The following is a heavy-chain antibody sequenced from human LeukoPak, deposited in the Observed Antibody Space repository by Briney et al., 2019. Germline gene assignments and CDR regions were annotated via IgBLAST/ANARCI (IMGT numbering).Heavy chain of an antibody. Sequence: GGSLRLSCAASGFTFSSYAMSWVRQAPGKGLEWVSAISGSGGSTYYADSVKGRFTISRDNSKTTPYLQMNSLRAEDTAVYYCAKFLPTHIVVANYYFDYWGQGTLVTVSS. D-gene: IGHD2-21*01. CDR1: GFTFSSYA. CDR3: AKFLPTHIVVANYYFDY. CDR2: ISGSGGST. V-gene: IGHV3-23*01. J-gene: IGHJ4*02.